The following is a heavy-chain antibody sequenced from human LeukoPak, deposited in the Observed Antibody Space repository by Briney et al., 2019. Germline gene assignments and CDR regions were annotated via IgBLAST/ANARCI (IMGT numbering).Heavy chain of an antibody. CDR3: AREVRYRYFDY. CDR2: ISFDGSNK. D-gene: IGHD2-2*01. J-gene: IGHJ4*02. CDR1: GFTFSNYA. Sequence: PGRSLRLSCAASGFTFSNYAMHWVRQAPGKGLEWVAVISFDGSNKYYADSVKGRFTISRDNSKNTLHLQMNSLRAEDTAVYYCAREVRYRYFDYWGQGTLVTVSS. V-gene: IGHV3-30-3*01.